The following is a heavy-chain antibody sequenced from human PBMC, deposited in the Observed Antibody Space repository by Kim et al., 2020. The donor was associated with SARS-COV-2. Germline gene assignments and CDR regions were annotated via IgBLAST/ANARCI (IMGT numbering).Heavy chain of an antibody. CDR3: ARHLARRIIAAAPWFDP. V-gene: IGHV4-39*01. J-gene: IGHJ5*02. Sequence: SETLSLTCTVSGGSISSSSYYWGWIRQPPGKGLEWIGSIYYSGSTYYNPSLKSRVTISVDTSKNQFSLKLSSVTAADTAVYYCARHLARRIIAAAPWFDPWGQGTLVTVSS. CDR1: GGSISSSSYY. CDR2: IYYSGST. D-gene: IGHD6-13*01.